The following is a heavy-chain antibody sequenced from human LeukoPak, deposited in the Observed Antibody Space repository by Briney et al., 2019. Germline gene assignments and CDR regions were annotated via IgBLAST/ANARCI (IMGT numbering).Heavy chain of an antibody. Sequence: QPGGSLRLSCAASGFTFSSYARHWVRQAPGKGLEWVAVISYDGSNKYYADSVKGRFTISRDNSKNTLYLQMNSLRAEDTAVYYCARDRAYYYDSSGYYGYYYYGMDVWGQGTTVTVSS. D-gene: IGHD3-22*01. CDR2: ISYDGSNK. V-gene: IGHV3-30-3*01. CDR3: ARDRAYYYDSSGYYGYYYYGMDV. J-gene: IGHJ6*02. CDR1: GFTFSSYA.